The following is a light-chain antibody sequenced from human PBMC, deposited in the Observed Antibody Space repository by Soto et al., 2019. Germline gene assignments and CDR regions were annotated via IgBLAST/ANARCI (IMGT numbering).Light chain of an antibody. V-gene: IGKV3-11*01. Sequence: VSTQSPVTLSLSTGARANLSCRASQSFRGLLAWYQQKPGQAPRLLIYDAYNRATGIPPRFSGSGSGTDFTLTISSLEPEESAVYYCQQRHRWPITFGQGTRLEIK. CDR2: DAY. CDR1: QSFRGL. J-gene: IGKJ5*01. CDR3: QQRHRWPIT.